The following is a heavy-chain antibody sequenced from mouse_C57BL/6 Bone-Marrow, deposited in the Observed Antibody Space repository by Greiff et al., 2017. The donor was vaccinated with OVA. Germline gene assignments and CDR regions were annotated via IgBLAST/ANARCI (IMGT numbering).Heavy chain of an antibody. J-gene: IGHJ4*01. V-gene: IGHV1-55*01. CDR2: IYPGSGST. CDR3: ARGGYDYGYYYAMDY. CDR1: GYTFTSYW. Sequence: QVQLQQSGAELVKPGASVKMSCKASGYTFTSYWITWVKQRPGQGLEWIGDIYPGSGSTNYNEKFKSKATLTVDTSSSTAYMQLSSLTSEDSAVYYCARGGYDYGYYYAMDYWGQGTSVTVSS. D-gene: IGHD2-4*01.